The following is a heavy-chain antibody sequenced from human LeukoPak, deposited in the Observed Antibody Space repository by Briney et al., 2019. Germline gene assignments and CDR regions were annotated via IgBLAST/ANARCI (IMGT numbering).Heavy chain of an antibody. CDR3: ARAGAYYYDSARNDAFDI. CDR1: GGSISSGSYY. D-gene: IGHD3-22*01. J-gene: IGHJ3*02. V-gene: IGHV4-61*02. CDR2: IYTSGST. Sequence: SQTLSLTCTVSGGSISSGSYYWSWIRQPAGKGLEWIGRIYTSGSTNYNPSLKSRVTISVDTSKNQFSLKLSSVTAADTAVYYCARAGAYYYDSARNDAFDIWAKGQWSPSLQ.